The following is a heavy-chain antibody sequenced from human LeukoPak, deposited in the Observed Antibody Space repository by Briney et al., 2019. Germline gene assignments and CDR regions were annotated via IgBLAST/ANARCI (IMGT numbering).Heavy chain of an antibody. CDR2: ISVYNGHT. Sequence: VASVKVSCKASGYTFTSYGISWVRQAPGQGLEWMGWISVYNGHTNYAQKLQDRVSMTRDTSISTAYMELSSLRSEDTAVYYCARLSSHYGDYKVDPWGQGTLVTVSS. CDR3: ARLSSHYGDYKVDP. J-gene: IGHJ5*02. D-gene: IGHD4-17*01. CDR1: GYTFTSYG. V-gene: IGHV1-18*01.